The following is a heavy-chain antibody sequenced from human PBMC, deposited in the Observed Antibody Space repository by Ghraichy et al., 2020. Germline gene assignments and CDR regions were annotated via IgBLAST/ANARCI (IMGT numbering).Heavy chain of an antibody. Sequence: GGSLRLSCAASGFTFSSYTMTWVRQAPGKGLEWVSTISASGGSTYYADSVKGRLTISRDNSRNTVSLQMNSLRAEDTAVYYCTKSGRCYYFDYWGQGTLVTVSS. D-gene: IGHD3-10*01. J-gene: IGHJ4*02. V-gene: IGHV3-23*01. CDR1: GFTFSSYT. CDR2: ISASGGST. CDR3: TKSGRCYYFDY.